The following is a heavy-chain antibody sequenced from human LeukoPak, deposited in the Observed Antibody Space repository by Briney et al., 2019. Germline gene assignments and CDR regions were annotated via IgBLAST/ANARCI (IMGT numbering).Heavy chain of an antibody. CDR2: IIPLFCTA. Sequence: GASVKVSCKASGGTFRGYAISCVREAPGQGLEWRGGIIPLFCTANYAQKFQGRVTIPTDEPTSTAYMELSSLRSEDTVVYYCAKDMRSDIVVVVAVSAFDIWGQGTMVTVSS. V-gene: IGHV1-69*05. CDR3: AKDMRSDIVVVVAVSAFDI. CDR1: GGTFRGYA. D-gene: IGHD2-15*01. J-gene: IGHJ3*02.